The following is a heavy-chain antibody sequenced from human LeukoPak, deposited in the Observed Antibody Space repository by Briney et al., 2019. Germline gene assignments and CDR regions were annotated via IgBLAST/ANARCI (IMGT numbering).Heavy chain of an antibody. CDR3: ARGSGYSYGYPFDY. Sequence: SETLSLTCTVSGYSISSGYYWGWIRQPPGKGLEWIGYIYYSGSTNYNPSLKSRVTMSVDTSKNQFSLKLTSVSAADTAMYYCARGSGYSYGYPFDYWGQGTLVTVSS. J-gene: IGHJ4*02. CDR1: GYSISSGYY. D-gene: IGHD5-18*01. CDR2: IYYSGST. V-gene: IGHV4-61*05.